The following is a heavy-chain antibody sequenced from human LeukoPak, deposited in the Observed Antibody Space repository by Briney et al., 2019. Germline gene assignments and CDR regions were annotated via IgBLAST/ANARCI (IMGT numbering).Heavy chain of an antibody. V-gene: IGHV4-61*01. CDR3: ARVWGGGSWVFDY. CDR2: IYYSGST. D-gene: IGHD2-15*01. CDR1: GGSISSSSYY. Sequence: SETLSLTCTVSGGSISSSSYYWSWIRQPPGKGLEWIGYIYYSGSTNYNPSLKSRITISVDTSKNQFSLKLSSVTAADTAVYYCARVWGGGSWVFDYWGQGTLVTVSS. J-gene: IGHJ4*02.